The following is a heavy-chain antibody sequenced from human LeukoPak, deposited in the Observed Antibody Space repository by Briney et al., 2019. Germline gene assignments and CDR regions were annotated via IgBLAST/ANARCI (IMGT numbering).Heavy chain of an antibody. CDR1: GLIFSSYV. J-gene: IGHJ4*02. CDR3: ARDRGIAAAGTEAGFDY. V-gene: IGHV3-48*03. CDR2: ISSSGSTI. Sequence: GGSLRLSCAASGLIFSSYVMSWVRQAPGKGLEWVSYISSSGSTIYYADSVKGRFTISRDNAKNSLYLQMNSLRAEDTAVYYCARDRGIAAAGTEAGFDYWGQGTLVTVSS. D-gene: IGHD6-13*01.